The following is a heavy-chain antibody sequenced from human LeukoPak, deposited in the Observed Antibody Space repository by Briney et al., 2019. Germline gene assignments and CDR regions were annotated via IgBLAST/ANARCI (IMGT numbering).Heavy chain of an antibody. CDR2: IYSDGSA. D-gene: IGHD4-23*01. CDR1: GVSVSGCY. CDR3: ARSKVETGRYFYYYMDV. J-gene: IGHJ6*03. V-gene: IGHV3-53*01. Sequence: PGGSLRLSCAASGVSVSGCYMNWVRQAPGKGLEWVSVIYSDGSAYYADSVKGRFTISRDNSKNTLHLQMNSLRAEDTAVYYCARSKVETGRYFYYYMDVWGKGTTVTVSS.